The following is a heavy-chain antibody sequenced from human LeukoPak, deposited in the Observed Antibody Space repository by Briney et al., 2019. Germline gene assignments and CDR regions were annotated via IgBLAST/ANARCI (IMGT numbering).Heavy chain of an antibody. CDR3: AKSYYCDSSGYSGYYYYYYMDV. CDR2: ISGSGGST. D-gene: IGHD3-22*01. CDR1: GFTFSSYS. Sequence: PGGSLRLSCAASGFTFSSYSMSWVRQAPGKGLEWVSAISGSGGSTYYTDSVKGRFTISRDNSKNTLYLQMNSLRAEDTAVYYCAKSYYCDSSGYSGYYYYYYMDVWGKGTTVTVSS. V-gene: IGHV3-23*01. J-gene: IGHJ6*03.